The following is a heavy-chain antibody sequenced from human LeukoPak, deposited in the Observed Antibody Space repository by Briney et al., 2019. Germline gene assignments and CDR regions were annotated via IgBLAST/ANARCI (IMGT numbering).Heavy chain of an antibody. J-gene: IGHJ4*02. Sequence: SETLSHTCTVSGGSISSYYWSWIRQPPGKGLEWMRNIYYSGSTNYNPSLKSRVTISVDTSKKQFSLKLSSVTAADTAVYYCARRSYGEGWPFDYWGQGTLVTVSS. V-gene: IGHV4-59*01. D-gene: IGHD1-26*01. CDR3: ARRSYGEGWPFDY. CDR1: GGSISSYY. CDR2: IYYSGST.